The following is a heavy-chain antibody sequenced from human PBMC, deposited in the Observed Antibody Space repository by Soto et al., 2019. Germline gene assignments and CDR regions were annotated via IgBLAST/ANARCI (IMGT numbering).Heavy chain of an antibody. Sequence: ASAKVSCKGSGDSVTSYGMHWVRQAPGQRLEWMGWINDANGDTKYSPKFQGRVTITRGTSASTAYMELRSQRYEETGGDKCVRRYVSATFLDCLDPSGTGAPGTTSS. J-gene: IGHJ5*02. V-gene: IGHV1-3*01. CDR3: VRRYVSATFLDCLDP. D-gene: IGHD3-9*01. CDR2: INDANGDT. CDR1: GDSVTSYG.